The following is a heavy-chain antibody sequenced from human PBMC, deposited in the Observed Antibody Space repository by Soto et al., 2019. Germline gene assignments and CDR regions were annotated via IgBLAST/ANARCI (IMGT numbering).Heavy chain of an antibody. J-gene: IGHJ1*01. V-gene: IGHV1-18*01. CDR2: ISAYNGNT. D-gene: IGHD6-13*01. CDR1: GYTFTSYG. CDR3: ARIPAAGTRYFQH. Sequence: ASVKVSCTDSGYTFTSYGISWVRQAPGQGLEWMGWISAYNGNTNYAQKLQGRVTMTTDTSTSTAYMELRSLRSDDTAVYYCARIPAAGTRYFQHWGQGTLVTVSS.